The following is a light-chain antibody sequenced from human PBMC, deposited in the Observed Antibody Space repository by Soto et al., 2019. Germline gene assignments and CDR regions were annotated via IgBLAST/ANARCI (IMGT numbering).Light chain of an antibody. Sequence: DIQMTQSPSTLSASVGDRVTITCRASQSISSWLAWYQQKPGKAPKLLIYDASSLESGVPSRFSGSGSGTEFPLTISSLQPDDFATYYFQQYNSYPFTFGPGTKVDIK. CDR2: DAS. CDR3: QQYNSYPFT. V-gene: IGKV1-5*01. CDR1: QSISSW. J-gene: IGKJ3*01.